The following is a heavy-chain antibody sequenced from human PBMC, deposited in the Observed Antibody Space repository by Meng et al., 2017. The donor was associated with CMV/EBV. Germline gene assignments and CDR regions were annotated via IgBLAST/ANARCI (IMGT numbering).Heavy chain of an antibody. V-gene: IGHV3-21*01. CDR1: GFTFSSYS. J-gene: IGHJ6*02. CDR3: ARDFVAASSVVTRKVVWSYYYYYYGMDV. D-gene: IGHD3-22*01. CDR2: ISSSSSYI. Sequence: GESLKISCAASGFTFSSYSMNWVRQAPGKGLEWVSSISSSSSYIYYADSVKGRFTISRDNAKNSLYLQMNSLRAEDTAVYYCARDFVAASSVVTRKVVWSYYYYYYGMDVWGQGTTVTVSS.